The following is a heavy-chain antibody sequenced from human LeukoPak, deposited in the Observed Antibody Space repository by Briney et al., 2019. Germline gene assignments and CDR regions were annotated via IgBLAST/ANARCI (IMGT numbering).Heavy chain of an antibody. Sequence: GASLQISCKGSGYSFTSYWIGWVRQMPGKGLEWMGIIYPGDSDTRYSPSFQGQVTISADKSISTAYLQWSSLRASDTAMYYCARQTIVVPAAIHFDYWGQGTLVTVSS. CDR3: ARQTIVVPAAIHFDY. J-gene: IGHJ4*02. CDR1: GYSFTSYW. D-gene: IGHD2-2*02. CDR2: IYPGDSDT. V-gene: IGHV5-51*01.